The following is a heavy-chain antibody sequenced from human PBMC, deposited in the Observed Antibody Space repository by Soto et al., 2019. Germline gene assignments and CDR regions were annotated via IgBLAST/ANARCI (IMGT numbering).Heavy chain of an antibody. CDR2: ISSSSSTI. V-gene: IGHV3-48*02. Sequence: GGSLRLSCPASGFTFSSYSMNWVRQAPGKGLEWVSYISSSSSTIYYADSVKGRFTISRDNAKNSLYLQMNSLGDEDTAVYYCASQTGGVGYSSGSWIARRAEWGAFDIWGQGTMVTVSS. D-gene: IGHD6-19*01. J-gene: IGHJ3*02. CDR1: GFTFSSYS. CDR3: ASQTGGVGYSSGSWIARRAEWGAFDI.